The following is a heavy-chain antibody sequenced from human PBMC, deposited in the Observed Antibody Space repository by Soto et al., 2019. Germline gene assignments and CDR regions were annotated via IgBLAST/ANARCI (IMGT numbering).Heavy chain of an antibody. J-gene: IGHJ4*02. Sequence: EVQVLESGGGLVQPGGSLRLSCAASGFTFSTYAMTWVRQAPGKGLEGVSSISTSGSTTFYADSVKGRFTISRDNSKNTLYLQMSSLTAEDTAVYYCAKGAPCGGDCHSYFDHWGQGTLLTVSS. V-gene: IGHV3-23*01. CDR2: ISTSGSTT. CDR1: GFTFSTYA. D-gene: IGHD2-21*02. CDR3: AKGAPCGGDCHSYFDH.